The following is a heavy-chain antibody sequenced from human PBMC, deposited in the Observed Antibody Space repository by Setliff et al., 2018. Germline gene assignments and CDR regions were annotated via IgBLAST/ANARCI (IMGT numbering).Heavy chain of an antibody. V-gene: IGHV3-33*06. CDR2: IWFDGSNE. CDR1: GFTFSTFA. CDR3: AKVGPRGGYYESRGALGLDLFDV. J-gene: IGHJ3*01. Sequence: PGGSLRLSCAATGFTFSTFAIHWVRQAPGKGMGWLALIWFDGSNEYYEDSVKGRFTISRDNPKNMAYLEMNRLRAEDTAVYYWAKVGPRGGYYESRGALGLDLFDVWGQGTMVTGS. D-gene: IGHD3-22*01.